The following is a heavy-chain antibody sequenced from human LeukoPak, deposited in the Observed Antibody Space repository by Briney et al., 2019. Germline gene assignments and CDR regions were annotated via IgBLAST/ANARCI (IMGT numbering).Heavy chain of an antibody. J-gene: IGHJ4*02. Sequence: GGPLRFSCAPSGFTFSSFWMSWVRQAPGKGLEWVANIKQNESEKYYVDSVKGRFTISRDNAKNSLYLQLSSLRAEDTAVYYCARDSPERGYSYGPLDNYFDYWGQGTLVTVSS. D-gene: IGHD5-18*01. CDR2: IKQNESEK. CDR3: ARDSPERGYSYGPLDNYFDY. CDR1: GFTFSSFW. V-gene: IGHV3-7*01.